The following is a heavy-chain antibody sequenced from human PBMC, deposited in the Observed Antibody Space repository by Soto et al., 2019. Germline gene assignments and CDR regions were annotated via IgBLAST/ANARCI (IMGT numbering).Heavy chain of an antibody. J-gene: IGHJ5*02. CDR2: LLRSGSSA. CDR1: GFTCRNYA. Sequence: GESLRLSCAAAGFTCRNYAMTWARQAPGKGLEWVSSLLRSGSSAYYADSVRGRFTISSDTSANSLYLQMENLRAEDTAIYYCAKDAISGDGIWLMDSWGQGTLGT. D-gene: IGHD4-17*01. CDR3: AKDAISGDGIWLMDS. V-gene: IGHV3-23*01.